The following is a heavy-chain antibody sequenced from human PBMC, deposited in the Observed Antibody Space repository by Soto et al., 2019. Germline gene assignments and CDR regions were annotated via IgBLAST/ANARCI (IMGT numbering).Heavy chain of an antibody. CDR1: GFTFTNAW. CDR2: IKSKTDGGTT. Sequence: PGGSLRLCCAASGFTFTNAWINWVRQAPGKGLEWVGRIKSKTDGGTTDYAEPVKGRFAISRDDSNNMVYLQMNSLKIEDTAVYYCTTDSYSTIILVRIDYWGHGTLVTVSS. D-gene: IGHD3-22*01. V-gene: IGHV3-15*07. J-gene: IGHJ4*01. CDR3: TTDSYSTIILVRIDY.